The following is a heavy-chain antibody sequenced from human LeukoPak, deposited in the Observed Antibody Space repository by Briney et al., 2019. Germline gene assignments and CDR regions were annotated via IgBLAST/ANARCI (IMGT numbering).Heavy chain of an antibody. D-gene: IGHD2/OR15-2a*01. CDR2: ISSSSSTI. CDR1: GFTFSSYG. Sequence: GGSLRLSCAASGFTFSSYGMTWVRQAPGKGLEWVSYISSSSSTIYYADSVKGRFTISRDNAKNSLYLQMNSLRAEDTAVYYCARGVGNFRYYFDYWGQGTLVTVSS. J-gene: IGHJ4*02. V-gene: IGHV3-48*01. CDR3: ARGVGNFRYYFDY.